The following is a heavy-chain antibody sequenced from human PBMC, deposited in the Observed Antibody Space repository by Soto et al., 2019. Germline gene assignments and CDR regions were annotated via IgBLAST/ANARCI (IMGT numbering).Heavy chain of an antibody. CDR2: ISPSGGRT. V-gene: IGHV1-46*01. Sequence: QVQLVQSGAEVKKPGASVKVSCKASGYTFIRYDMHWVQQAPREGLEWMGIISPSGGRTTYAQKFQGRVTMTRDTSTITVYMELSSRRFEDTSVYYCARVGASSSWDYWGQGTLITVSS. CDR1: GYTFIRYD. CDR3: ARVGASSSWDY. D-gene: IGHD6-13*01. J-gene: IGHJ4*02.